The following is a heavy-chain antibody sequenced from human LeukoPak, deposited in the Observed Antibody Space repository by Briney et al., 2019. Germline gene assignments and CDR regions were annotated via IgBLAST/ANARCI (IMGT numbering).Heavy chain of an antibody. D-gene: IGHD4-11*01. CDR3: ARGGRVTTYGKRTSYWFDP. J-gene: IGHJ5*02. Sequence: SVKVSCKASGGTFSSYAISWVRQAPGQGLEWMGGIIPIFGTASYAQKFQGRVTITTDESTSTACMELSSLRSEDTAVYYCARGGRVTTYGKRTSYWFDPWGQGTLVTVSS. V-gene: IGHV1-69*05. CDR1: GGTFSSYA. CDR2: IIPIFGTA.